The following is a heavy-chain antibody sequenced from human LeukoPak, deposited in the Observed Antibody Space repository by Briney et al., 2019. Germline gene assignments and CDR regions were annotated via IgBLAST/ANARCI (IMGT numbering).Heavy chain of an antibody. CDR3: AKSPSDYDFWSGLYFDY. Sequence: GGSLRLSCAASGFTFSSYAMSWVRQAPGKGLEWVSAISGSGGSTYYADSVEGRFTISRDNSKNTLYLQMNSLRAEDTAVYYCAKSPSDYDFWSGLYFDYWGQGTLVTVSS. V-gene: IGHV3-23*01. J-gene: IGHJ4*02. CDR1: GFTFSSYA. D-gene: IGHD3-3*01. CDR2: ISGSGGST.